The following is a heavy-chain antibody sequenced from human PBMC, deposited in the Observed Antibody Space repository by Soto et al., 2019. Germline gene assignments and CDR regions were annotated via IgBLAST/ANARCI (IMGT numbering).Heavy chain of an antibody. Sequence: GGSLRLSCSASGFTFSEYSMHWVRQAPGKGLQYVSTISSDGDITYYADSVKGRFTISRDNSKNTLYLQMNSLRPEDTAVYYCVKVSTFYDILTGYYSTNFFDPWGQGTLVTAPQ. V-gene: IGHV3-64D*06. D-gene: IGHD3-9*01. CDR1: GFTFSEYS. CDR3: VKVSTFYDILTGYYSTNFFDP. J-gene: IGHJ5*02. CDR2: ISSDGDIT.